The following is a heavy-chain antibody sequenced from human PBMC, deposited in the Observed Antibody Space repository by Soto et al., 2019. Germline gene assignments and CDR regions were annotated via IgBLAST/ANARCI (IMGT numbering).Heavy chain of an antibody. V-gene: IGHV4-61*01. CDR2: IYYSGST. CDR1: GGSVSSGSYY. Sequence: PSETLSLTCTVSGGSVSSGSYYWSWIRQPPGKGLEWIGYIYYSGSTNYNPSLKSRVTISVDTSKNQFSLKLSSVTAADTAVYYCARGEHYYDTSGYPWFDPWGQGTLVTVSS. J-gene: IGHJ5*02. CDR3: ARGEHYYDTSGYPWFDP. D-gene: IGHD3-22*01.